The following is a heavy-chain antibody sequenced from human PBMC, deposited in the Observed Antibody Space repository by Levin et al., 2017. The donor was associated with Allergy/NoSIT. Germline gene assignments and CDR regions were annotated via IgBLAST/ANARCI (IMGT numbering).Heavy chain of an antibody. V-gene: IGHV3-74*01. CDR1: GFTFSSYW. J-gene: IGHJ6*02. D-gene: IGHD2-8*01. CDR3: ARGFRYCSKAVCFGDYYYYYAMDV. Sequence: GGSLRLSCAASGFTFSSYWMHWVRQAPGKGLVWVSRIKSDGSITNYADSVKGRFTISRDNARNTLYLQMNTLRAEDTAVYYCARGFRYCSKAVCFGDYYYYYAMDVWGQGTTVTVSS. CDR2: IKSDGSIT.